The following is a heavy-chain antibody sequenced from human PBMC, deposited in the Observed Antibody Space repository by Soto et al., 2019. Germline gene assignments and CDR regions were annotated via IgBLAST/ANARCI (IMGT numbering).Heavy chain of an antibody. J-gene: IGHJ4*02. CDR3: ARHRRSGGSYLMGFDY. Sequence: GESLKISCKGSGYTFTDYWIGWGRQLPGKGLGWMGIIYPGDSDTRYSPSFQGHVTITXXXXTXTXYXQXXXLKAPDTAMYYCARHRRSGGSYLMGFDYWGPGARV. CDR2: IYPGDSDT. V-gene: IGHV5-51*01. CDR1: GYTFTDYW. D-gene: IGHD6-19*01.